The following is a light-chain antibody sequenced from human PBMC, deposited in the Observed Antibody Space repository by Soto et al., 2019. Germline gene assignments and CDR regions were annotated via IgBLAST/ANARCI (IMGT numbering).Light chain of an antibody. CDR3: QHYGNSLWT. CDR2: GAS. Sequence: EIVLTQSPGTLSLSPGERATLSCRASQSVSSSYLAWYQQKPGQAPRLLIYGASSRATGIPDRFSGSGSGKDFPLFIEGLEPEDFAVYFCQHYGNSLWTFGQGTKVDIK. V-gene: IGKV3-20*01. CDR1: QSVSSSY. J-gene: IGKJ1*01.